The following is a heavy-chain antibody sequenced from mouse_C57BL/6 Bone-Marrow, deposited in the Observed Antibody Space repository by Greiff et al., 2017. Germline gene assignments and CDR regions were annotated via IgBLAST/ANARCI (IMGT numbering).Heavy chain of an antibody. Sequence: EVQLVESEGGLVQPGSSMKLSCTASGFTFSDYYMAWVRQVPEKGLEWVANINYDGSSTYYLDSLKSRFIISRDNAKNILYLQMSSLKSEDTATYYCARENLYGYYFDYWGQGTTLTVSS. V-gene: IGHV5-16*01. J-gene: IGHJ2*01. CDR2: INYDGSST. D-gene: IGHD1-1*01. CDR3: ARENLYGYYFDY. CDR1: GFTFSDYY.